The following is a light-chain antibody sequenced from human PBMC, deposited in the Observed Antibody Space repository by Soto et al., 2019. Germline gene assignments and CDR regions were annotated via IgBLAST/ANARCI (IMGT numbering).Light chain of an antibody. V-gene: IGLV2-14*01. CDR1: SSDVGGYNF. CDR3: SSYTSRNTLA. J-gene: IGLJ2*01. Sequence: QSALTQPASVSGSPGQSITISCTGTSSDVGGYNFVSWYQQHPGKAPNLMIYEVTDPPAGVSNRFSGSKSGSTASLTISGLRAEDEADYYCSSYTSRNTLAFGGGTKLTVL. CDR2: EVT.